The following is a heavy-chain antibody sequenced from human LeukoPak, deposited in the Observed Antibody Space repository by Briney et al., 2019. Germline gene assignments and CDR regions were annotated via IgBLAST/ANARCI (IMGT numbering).Heavy chain of an antibody. CDR2: IYPGDSDT. Sequence: PGESLKISCKGSGYSFTTYWIGWVRQMPGRGLEGMGIIYPGDSDTRDSPSFQGQVTISADKSISTAYLQWSSLKASDTAMYYCARQFRDSSGYYSYYFDYWGQGTLVTVSS. CDR3: ARQFRDSSGYYSYYFDY. J-gene: IGHJ4*02. D-gene: IGHD3-22*01. CDR1: GYSFTTYW. V-gene: IGHV5-51*01.